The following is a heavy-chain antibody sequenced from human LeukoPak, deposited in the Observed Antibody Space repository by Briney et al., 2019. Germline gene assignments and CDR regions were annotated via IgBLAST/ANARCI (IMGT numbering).Heavy chain of an antibody. CDR3: ARVDGDFWSHYYMDV. J-gene: IGHJ6*03. CDR2: IYYSGST. CDR1: GGSVSSGDYY. V-gene: IGHV4-30-4*08. Sequence: PSETLSLTCTVSGGSVSSGDYYWSWIRQPPGKGQEWIGYIYYSGSTYYNPSLKSRVTISVDTSKNQFSLKLSSVTAADTAVYYCARVDGDFWSHYYMDVWGKGTTVTVSS. D-gene: IGHD3-3*01.